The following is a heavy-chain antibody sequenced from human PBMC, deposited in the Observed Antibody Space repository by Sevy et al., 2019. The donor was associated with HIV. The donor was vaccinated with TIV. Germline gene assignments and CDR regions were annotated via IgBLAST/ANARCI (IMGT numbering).Heavy chain of an antibody. V-gene: IGHV3-48*02. CDR1: GFTFSSYS. CDR2: ISSSSSTI. J-gene: IGHJ5*02. CDR3: ARGNWFDP. Sequence: GGSLRLSCAASGFTFSSYSMNWVRQAPGKGLEWVSYISSSSSTIYYADSVKGRFTISRDNAKNSRYLQMNGLRDEDTAVYYCARGNWFDPWGQGTLVTVSS.